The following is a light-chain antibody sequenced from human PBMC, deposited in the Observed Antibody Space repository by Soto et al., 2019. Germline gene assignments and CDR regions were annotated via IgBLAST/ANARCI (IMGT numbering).Light chain of an antibody. J-gene: IGLJ1*01. CDR2: EVT. CDR1: SSDVGAYNY. Sequence: QSVLTQPPSASGSPGQSVTISCTGTSSDVGAYNYVSWYQHRPGKAPKLMIYEVTKRPSGVPDRFSGAKSGNTASLTVSGLQADDEADYYCCSFVGTDSSFVFGSGTKVTVL. CDR3: CSFVGTDSSFV. V-gene: IGLV2-8*01.